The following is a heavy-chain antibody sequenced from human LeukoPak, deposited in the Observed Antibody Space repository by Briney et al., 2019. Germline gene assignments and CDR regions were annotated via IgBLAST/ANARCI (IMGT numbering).Heavy chain of an antibody. CDR3: AGQQQLVRRLVDY. Sequence: GGSLRLSCAASGFTFSSYSMNWVRQAPGKGLEWVSSISSSSSYIYYADSVKGRFTISRDNAKNSLCLQMNSLRAEDTAVYYCAGQQQLVRRLVDYWGQGTLVTVSS. D-gene: IGHD6-13*01. J-gene: IGHJ4*02. V-gene: IGHV3-21*01. CDR2: ISSSSSYI. CDR1: GFTFSSYS.